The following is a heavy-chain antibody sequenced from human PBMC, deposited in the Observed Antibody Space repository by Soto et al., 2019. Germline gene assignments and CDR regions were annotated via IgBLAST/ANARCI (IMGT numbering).Heavy chain of an antibody. CDR3: ASQYCSTTRCYYGMDV. J-gene: IGHJ6*02. Sequence: PSETLSLTCTVSGGSISSDSYYWGWIRQPPGKGLEWIGNLHYSGSTHYNPSLKSRVTISADTSKNQFSLKLSSVTAADTAVYYCASQYCSTTRCYYGMDVWGQGTTVTVSS. CDR1: GGSISSDSYY. CDR2: LHYSGST. D-gene: IGHD2-2*01. V-gene: IGHV4-39*01.